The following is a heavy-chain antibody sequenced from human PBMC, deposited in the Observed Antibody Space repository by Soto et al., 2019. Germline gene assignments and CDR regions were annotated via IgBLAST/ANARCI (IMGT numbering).Heavy chain of an antibody. CDR1: GFTLNNYA. V-gene: IGHV3-30-3*01. D-gene: IGHD2-8*01. CDR2: ISYDGNNE. J-gene: IGHJ4*02. Sequence: QVQLVESGGGVVQPGRSLRLSCAASGFTLNNYAVHWVRQAPGKGLEWVSFISYDGNNENYADSVKGRFTISRDNFENTVYLEMNSLRAEDTAVYYCARVSIDFSGKLFFDYWGQGTLVTVSS. CDR3: ARVSIDFSGKLFFDY.